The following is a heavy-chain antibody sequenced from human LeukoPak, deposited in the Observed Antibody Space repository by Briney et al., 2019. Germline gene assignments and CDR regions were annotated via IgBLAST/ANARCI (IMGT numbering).Heavy chain of an antibody. D-gene: IGHD2-2*02. J-gene: IGHJ4*02. V-gene: IGHV3-23*01. Sequence: GGSLRLSCAASGFTFSSYWMSWVRQAPGKGLEWVSGISGSTYYADSVKGRFTISRDNSKNTLYLQMNSLRAEDTAVYYCANGGLYAHYFDYWGQGTLVTVSS. CDR3: ANGGLYAHYFDY. CDR1: GFTFSSYW. CDR2: ISGST.